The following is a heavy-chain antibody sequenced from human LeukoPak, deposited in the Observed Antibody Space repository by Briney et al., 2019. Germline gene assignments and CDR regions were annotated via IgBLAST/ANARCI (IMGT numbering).Heavy chain of an antibody. CDR3: ARGRFSGPDDY. CDR2: IYSGGAT. CDR1: GFSVSSNY. J-gene: IGHJ4*02. Sequence: GGSLRLSCAVPGFSVSSNYMNWVRQAPGKGLEWVSVIYSGGATYYADSVGGRFTISRDNSKNMVSLQMTSLGAEDTAVYYCARGRFSGPDDYWGQGTLVTVSS. V-gene: IGHV3-53*01. D-gene: IGHD6-19*01.